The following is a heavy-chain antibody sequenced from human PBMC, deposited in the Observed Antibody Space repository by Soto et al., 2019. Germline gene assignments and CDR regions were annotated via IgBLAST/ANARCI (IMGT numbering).Heavy chain of an antibody. CDR1: GYTFTTYD. CDR2: INTYNGNT. V-gene: IGHV1-18*04. D-gene: IGHD2-2*03. J-gene: IGHJ4*02. Sequence: QVQLVQSGAEVKKPGASVKVSCKASGYTFTTYDINWVRQAPGQALEWVGWINTYNGNTNYAQKLQGRITMTTDTSTSTAYMELKSLRSVDTAVYYCAFCAGQVHGFGGPFDYWGQGTLFTVSS. CDR3: AFCAGQVHGFGGPFDY.